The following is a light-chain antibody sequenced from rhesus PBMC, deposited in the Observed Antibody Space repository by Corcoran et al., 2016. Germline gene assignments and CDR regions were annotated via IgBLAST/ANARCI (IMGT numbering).Light chain of an antibody. CDR1: QSISSW. CDR2: KAS. V-gene: IGKV1-16*01. CDR3: QQYNSAPWT. Sequence: DIQMTQSPSSLSASVGDKVTITCQASQSISSWLAWYQQKPGKAPKPLIYKASSLESGVASRFSGIGAGTDFNLTISSLQPEDFATYYCQQYNSAPWTFSQGTKVEIK. J-gene: IGKJ1*01.